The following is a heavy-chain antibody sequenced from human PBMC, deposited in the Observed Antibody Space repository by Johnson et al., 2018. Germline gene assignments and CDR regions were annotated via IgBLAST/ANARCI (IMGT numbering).Heavy chain of an antibody. J-gene: IGHJ3*02. CDR3: VRGDYYDYGAFDI. D-gene: IGHD3-22*01. Sequence: VRLGQSGGGLVQAGGSLRLSCAASGFTFYNYWMSWVRQAPGKGLEWVASMKSAGSEIYYVDSEKGRFTISRDNAKNLLYLQMNRRRAKDTSVYYCVRGDYYDYGAFDIWGQGTMVTVSS. CDR1: GFTFYNYW. CDR2: MKSAGSEI. V-gene: IGHV3-7*04.